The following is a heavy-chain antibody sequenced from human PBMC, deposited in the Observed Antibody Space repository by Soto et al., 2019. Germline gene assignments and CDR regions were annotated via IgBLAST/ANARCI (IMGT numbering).Heavy chain of an antibody. CDR3: ARESGGATATLDYYYFYMDV. CDR2: INPNSGVT. J-gene: IGHJ6*03. Sequence: GASVKVSCKASGYTFSDYYLHWVQQAPGQGLEWMGWINPNSGVTKYAQKFQGWVSMTRDTSIRTVYMQLSRLRSDDTAVYYCARESGGATATLDYYYFYMDVWGTGTTVTVSS. CDR1: GYTFSDYY. V-gene: IGHV1-2*04. D-gene: IGHD5-12*01.